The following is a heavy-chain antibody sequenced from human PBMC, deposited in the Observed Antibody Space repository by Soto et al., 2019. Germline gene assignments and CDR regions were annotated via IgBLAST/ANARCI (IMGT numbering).Heavy chain of an antibody. CDR1: GFTFSNAW. J-gene: IGHJ6*03. CDR2: IKSKTDGGTT. V-gene: IGHV3-15*01. Sequence: EVQLVESGGGLVKPGGSLRLSCAASGFTFSNAWMSWVRQAPGKGLEWVGRIKSKTDGGTTDYAAPVKGRCTISRDDSKNTLYLQMNSLKTADTAVYYCATGKENYYYYYYVDVWGKGTTVTVSS. CDR3: ATGKENYYYYYYVDV.